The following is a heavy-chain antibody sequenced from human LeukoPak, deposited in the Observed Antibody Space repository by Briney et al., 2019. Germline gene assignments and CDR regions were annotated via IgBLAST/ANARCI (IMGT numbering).Heavy chain of an antibody. CDR1: GGSISSSSYY. D-gene: IGHD5-12*01. CDR3: ARGHIVAPRYYFDY. CDR2: IYYSGST. V-gene: IGHV4-39*07. J-gene: IGHJ4*02. Sequence: SETLSLTCTVSGGSISSSSYYWGWIRQPPGKGLEWIGSIYYSGSTYYNPSLKSRVTISVDTSKNQFSLKLSSVTAADTAVYYCARGHIVAPRYYFDYWGQGTLVTVSS.